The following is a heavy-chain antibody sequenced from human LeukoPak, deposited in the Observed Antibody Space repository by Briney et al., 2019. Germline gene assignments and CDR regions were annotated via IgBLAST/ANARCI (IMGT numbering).Heavy chain of an antibody. Sequence: PSETLSLTCAVYGGSFSGYYWSWIRQPPGKGLEWIGEINHSGSTNYNPSLKSRVTISVDTSKNQFSLKLSSVTPEDTAVYYCARAHSAAGTYYYYYMDVWGKGTTVTVSS. V-gene: IGHV4-34*01. CDR1: GGSFSGYY. J-gene: IGHJ6*03. CDR2: INHSGST. CDR3: ARAHSAAGTYYYYYMDV. D-gene: IGHD6-13*01.